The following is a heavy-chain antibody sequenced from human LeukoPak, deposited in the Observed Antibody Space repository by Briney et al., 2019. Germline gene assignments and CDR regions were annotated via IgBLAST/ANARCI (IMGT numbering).Heavy chain of an antibody. CDR2: IYSSGDT. CDR3: ARKAGIAMVRGSYAFDI. D-gene: IGHD3-10*01. CDR1: GFTVSSYY. V-gene: IGHV3-66*01. Sequence: PGGSLRHSCAASGFTVSSYYMTWVRQAPGTGLEWVSVIYSSGDTYYADSVKCRFTISRDNSKNTLYLQMNSLRAADSAVYYCARKAGIAMVRGSYAFDIWGQGTMVTVSS. J-gene: IGHJ3*02.